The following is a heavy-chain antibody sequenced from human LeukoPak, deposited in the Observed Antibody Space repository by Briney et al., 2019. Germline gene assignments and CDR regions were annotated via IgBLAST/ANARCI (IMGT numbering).Heavy chain of an antibody. CDR2: IYYSGST. D-gene: IGHD4-11*01. CDR1: GGSISSGDYY. Sequence: SETLSLTCTVSGGSISSGDYYWSWIRQPPGKGLEWIGYIYYSGSTYYNPSLKSRVTISVDTSKNQFSLKLSSVTAADTAVYYCARRGPYSCFDYWGQGTLVTVSS. CDR3: ARRGPYSCFDY. J-gene: IGHJ4*02. V-gene: IGHV4-30-4*01.